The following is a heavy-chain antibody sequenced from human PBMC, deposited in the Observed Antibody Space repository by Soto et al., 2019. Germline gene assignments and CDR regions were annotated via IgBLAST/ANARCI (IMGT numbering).Heavy chain of an antibody. J-gene: IGHJ6*03. D-gene: IGHD3-10*01. V-gene: IGHV4-59*08. CDR2: IYYSGST. Sequence: SETLSLTCTVSGGSISSYYWSWIRQPPGKGLEWIGYIYYSGSTNYNPSLKSRVTISVDTSKNQFSLKLSSVTAAGTAVYYCARNISGITMVRGVADYYYYMDVWGKGTTVTVSS. CDR1: GGSISSYY. CDR3: ARNISGITMVRGVADYYYYMDV.